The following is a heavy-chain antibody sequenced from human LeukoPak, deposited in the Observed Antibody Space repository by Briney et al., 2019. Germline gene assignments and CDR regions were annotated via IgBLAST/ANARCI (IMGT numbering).Heavy chain of an antibody. V-gene: IGHV4-34*01. Sequence: SETLSLTCAVYGGSFSGYYWSWIRQPPGKGLEWIGEINHSGSTNYNPSLKSRVTISVDTSKNQFSLKLSSVTAADTAVYYCVRANPVTTVRAFDIWGQGTMVTVSS. CDR3: VRANPVTTVRAFDI. J-gene: IGHJ3*02. CDR2: INHSGST. CDR1: GGSFSGYY. D-gene: IGHD4-17*01.